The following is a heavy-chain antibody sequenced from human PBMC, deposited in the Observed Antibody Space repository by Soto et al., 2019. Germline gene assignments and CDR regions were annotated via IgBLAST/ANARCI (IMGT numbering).Heavy chain of an antibody. J-gene: IGHJ4*02. CDR2: IYYSGST. V-gene: IGHV4-30-4*08. CDR3: ARVQHPAYFDN. CDR1: GGSISSGGYY. Sequence: PSETLSLTCTVSGGSISSGGYYWSWIRQHPGKGLEWIGYIYYSGSTYYNPSLKSRITINPDTSKNQFSLHLSSVTPEDTAVYYCARVQHPAYFDNWGQGTPVTVSS.